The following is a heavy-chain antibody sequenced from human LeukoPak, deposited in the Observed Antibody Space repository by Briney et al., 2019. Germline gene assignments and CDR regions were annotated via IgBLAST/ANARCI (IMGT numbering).Heavy chain of an antibody. D-gene: IGHD6-13*01. J-gene: IGHJ4*02. Sequence: ASVKVSCKASGGTFSKYTISWVRQRPGQGLEWMGGITPLFGTANYAQKFQGRVTITADESASTAYMELSSLRSEDTAVYYCARDDGERSSWYHGMVYWGQGTLVTVSS. CDR3: ARDDGERSSWYHGMVY. CDR2: ITPLFGTA. CDR1: GGTFSKYT. V-gene: IGHV1-69*01.